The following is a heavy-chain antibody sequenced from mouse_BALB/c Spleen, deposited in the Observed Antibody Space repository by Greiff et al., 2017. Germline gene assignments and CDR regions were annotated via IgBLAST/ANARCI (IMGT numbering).Heavy chain of an antibody. CDR3: ARYGDYDGGFAY. D-gene: IGHD2-4*01. CDR2: ISYSGST. CDR1: GDSITSGY. V-gene: IGHV3-8*02. J-gene: IGHJ3*01. Sequence: EVKLQESGPSLVKPSQTLSLTCSVTGDSITSGYWNWIRKFPGNKLEYMGYISYSGSTYYNPSLKSRISITRDTSKNQYYLQLNSVTTEDTATYYCARYGDYDGGFAYWGQGTLVTVSA.